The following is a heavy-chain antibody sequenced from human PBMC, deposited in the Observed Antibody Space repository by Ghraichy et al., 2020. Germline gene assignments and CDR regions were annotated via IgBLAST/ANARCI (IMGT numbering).Heavy chain of an antibody. CDR2: ISSSGLVK. CDR1: GFTFGDYY. D-gene: IGHD2-15*01. Sequence: GGSLRLSCVASGFTFGDYYMSWIRQAPGKGLEWISYISSSGLVKYYRDSAKGRFTASRDNAKNSLYLQMNSLRGDDTAMYYCAGGYCRGGNCRLAYWGQGTLVTVSS. J-gene: IGHJ4*02. V-gene: IGHV3-11*04. CDR3: AGGYCRGGNCRLAY.